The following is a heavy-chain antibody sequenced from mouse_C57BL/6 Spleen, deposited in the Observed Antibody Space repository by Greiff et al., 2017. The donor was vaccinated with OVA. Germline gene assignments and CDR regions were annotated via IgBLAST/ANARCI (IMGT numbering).Heavy chain of an antibody. Sequence: EVQVVESGGGLVKPGGSLKLSCAASGFTFSSYTMSWVRQTPEKRLEWVATISGGGGNTYYPDSVKGRFTISRDNAKNTLYLQMSSLRSEDTALYYCARHGAQAFIAYWGQGTLVTVSA. CDR1: GFTFSSYT. J-gene: IGHJ3*01. CDR3: ARHGAQAFIAY. D-gene: IGHD3-2*02. V-gene: IGHV5-9*01. CDR2: ISGGGGNT.